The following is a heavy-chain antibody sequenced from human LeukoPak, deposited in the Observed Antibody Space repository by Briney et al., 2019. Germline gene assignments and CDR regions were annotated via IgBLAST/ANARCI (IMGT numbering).Heavy chain of an antibody. Sequence: GGSLRLSCAASGFTFSGSAMDWVRQASGKGLEWVGRIRSKANSYATAYAASVKGRFNISRDDSHNPAYLQMHSLKTEDTAVYYCTRQESIVGAPGFDYWGQGTLVTVSS. J-gene: IGHJ4*02. V-gene: IGHV3-73*01. CDR2: IRSKANSYAT. D-gene: IGHD1-26*01. CDR1: GFTFSGSA. CDR3: TRQESIVGAPGFDY.